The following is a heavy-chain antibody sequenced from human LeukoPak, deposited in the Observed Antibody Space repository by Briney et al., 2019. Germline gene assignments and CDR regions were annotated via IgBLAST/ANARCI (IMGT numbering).Heavy chain of an antibody. CDR2: INSDGSST. V-gene: IGHV3-74*01. D-gene: IGHD2-15*01. J-gene: IGHJ4*02. Sequence: AGGSLRLSCTASGFTFSSYWMHWVRQAPGKGLVWVSRINSDGSSTNYADSVKGRFTISRDNAKNTLYLQMDSLRAEDTAVYYCGISVAGGGQGTLVTVSS. CDR1: GFTFSSYW. CDR3: GISVAG.